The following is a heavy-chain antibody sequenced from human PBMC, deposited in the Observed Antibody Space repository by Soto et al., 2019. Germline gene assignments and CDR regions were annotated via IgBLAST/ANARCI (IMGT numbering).Heavy chain of an antibody. D-gene: IGHD2-2*01. CDR1: GGSINSGGYS. CDR3: ARVSGYCISTSCFRRGNDAFDI. CDR2: IYHSGST. J-gene: IGHJ3*02. V-gene: IGHV4-30-2*01. Sequence: PSETLSLTCAVSGGSINSGGYSWSWIRQPPGKGLEWIGYIYHSGSTYYNPSLKSRVTISVDRSKNQFSLKLSSVTAADTAVYYCARVSGYCISTSCFRRGNDAFDIWGQGTMVTVSS.